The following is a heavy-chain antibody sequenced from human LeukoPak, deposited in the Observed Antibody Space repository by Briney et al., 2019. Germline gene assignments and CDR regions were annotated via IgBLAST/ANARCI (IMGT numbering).Heavy chain of an antibody. J-gene: IGHJ6*02. Sequence: GGSLRLSCGTSGFTFGGFTMQWVRQASGKGLEWVGRIRSKTDNYATSYAASVKGRFTISRDDSKNTAYLQMNSLEIEDTAVYFCAGHGTFTNYYYTMDVWGQGTTVTVSS. CDR1: GFTFGGFT. CDR2: IRSKTDNYAT. V-gene: IGHV3-73*01. D-gene: IGHD2-8*01. CDR3: AGHGTFTNYYYTMDV.